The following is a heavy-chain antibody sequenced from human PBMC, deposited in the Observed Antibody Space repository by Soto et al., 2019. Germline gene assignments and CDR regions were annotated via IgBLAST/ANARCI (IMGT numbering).Heavy chain of an antibody. D-gene: IGHD1-26*01. Sequence: PGESLKISCKGSGYSFTSYWIGWVRQMPWKGLEWMGIIYPGDSDTRYSPSFQGQVTISADKSISTAYLQWSSLKASDTAMYYCARAAGSYRIYYGMDVCGQGTTVTVSS. CDR3: ARAAGSYRIYYGMDV. CDR1: GYSFTSYW. V-gene: IGHV5-51*01. CDR2: IYPGDSDT. J-gene: IGHJ6*02.